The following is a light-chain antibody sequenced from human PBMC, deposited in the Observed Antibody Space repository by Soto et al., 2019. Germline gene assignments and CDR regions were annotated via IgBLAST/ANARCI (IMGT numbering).Light chain of an antibody. CDR2: DAS. J-gene: IGKJ2*01. V-gene: IGKV3-11*01. Sequence: EIVLTQSPATLSLSPGERATLSCRASQSVSSYLAWYQQKPGQAPRLLIYDASNRATGIPARFSGSGSGTEFTLTISSLEAEDFAVCYCQQRSTWPLLYPFCQGTKLEI. CDR3: QQRSTWPLLYP. CDR1: QSVSSY.